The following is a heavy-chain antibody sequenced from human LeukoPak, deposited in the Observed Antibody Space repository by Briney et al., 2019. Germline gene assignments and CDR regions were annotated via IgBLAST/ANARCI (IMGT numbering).Heavy chain of an antibody. CDR2: INPNSGGT. CDR3: ARDLARLAAAGHLNWFDP. J-gene: IGHJ5*02. CDR1: GYTFTGYY. D-gene: IGHD6-13*01. Sequence: EASVKVSCKASGYTFTGYYMHWVRQAPGQGLEWMGWINPNSGGTNYAQKFQGRVTMTRDTSISTAYMELSRLRSDDTAVYYCARDLARLAAAGHLNWFDPWGQGTLVTVSS. V-gene: IGHV1-2*02.